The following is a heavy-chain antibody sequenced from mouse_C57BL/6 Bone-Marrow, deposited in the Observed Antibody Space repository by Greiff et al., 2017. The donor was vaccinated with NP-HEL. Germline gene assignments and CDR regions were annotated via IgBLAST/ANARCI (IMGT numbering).Heavy chain of an antibody. Sequence: VQLQQSGPELVKPGASVKISCKASGYTFTDYYMNWVKQSHGKSLEWIGDINPNNGGTSYNQKFKGKATLTVDKSSSTAYMELRSLTSEDSAVYYCASWLLREYFDYWGQGTTLTVSS. CDR2: INPNNGGT. D-gene: IGHD2-3*01. V-gene: IGHV1-26*01. CDR3: ASWLLREYFDY. J-gene: IGHJ2*01. CDR1: GYTFTDYY.